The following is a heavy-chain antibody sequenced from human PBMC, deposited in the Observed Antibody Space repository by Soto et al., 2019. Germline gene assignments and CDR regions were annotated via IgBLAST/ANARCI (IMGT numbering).Heavy chain of an antibody. D-gene: IGHD2-15*01. CDR1: GYTLTELS. CDR2: LDPEDGET. Sequence: ASVKVSCKVSGYTLTELSMHWVRQAPGKGLEWMGGLDPEDGETIYAQKFQGRVTMTEDTSTDTAYMELSSLRSEDTAVYYCATIEGALLDYYYYGMDVWGQGTTVTVSS. V-gene: IGHV1-24*01. J-gene: IGHJ6*02. CDR3: ATIEGALLDYYYYGMDV.